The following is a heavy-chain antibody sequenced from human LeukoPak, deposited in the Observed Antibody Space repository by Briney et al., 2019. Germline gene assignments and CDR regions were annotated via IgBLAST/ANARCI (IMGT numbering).Heavy chain of an antibody. J-gene: IGHJ2*01. CDR2: IYSVGTT. CDR1: GFSVGSNF. Sequence: PGGSLRLSCAASGFSVGSNFMTWVRQAPGKGLECVSIIYSVGTTYYADSVKGRFTTSRDNSKNTLYLQMNSLRAEDTAMYYCARGVDGSFDLWGRGTLVTVSS. V-gene: IGHV3-53*01. D-gene: IGHD2-15*01. CDR3: ARGVDGSFDL.